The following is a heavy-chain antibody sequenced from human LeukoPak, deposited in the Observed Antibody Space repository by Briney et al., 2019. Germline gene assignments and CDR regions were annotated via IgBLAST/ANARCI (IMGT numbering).Heavy chain of an antibody. CDR3: ARHNYYFDFDY. J-gene: IGHJ4*02. D-gene: IGHD3/OR15-3a*01. CDR2: VAPTTGAT. Sequence: GASVKVSCKASGYTFTDYYIHWVRQAPGQGLEWMGWVAPTTGATNYAQKFQGRVAMTRDTSIRTTYMELSSLTSDDTAVYYCARHNYYFDFDYWGQGTLVSVSS. V-gene: IGHV1-2*02. CDR1: GYTFTDYY.